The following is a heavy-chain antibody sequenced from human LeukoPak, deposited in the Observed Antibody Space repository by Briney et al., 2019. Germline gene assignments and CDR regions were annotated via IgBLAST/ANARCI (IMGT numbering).Heavy chain of an antibody. J-gene: IGHJ4*02. D-gene: IGHD3-22*01. Sequence: GGSLRLSCAASGFTFSSYAMSWVRQAPGKGLEWVSAISGSGGSTYYADSVKGRFTISRDNSKSTLYLQMNSLRAEDTAVYYCAKDRDYYDSSGYYYAGVYWGQGTLVTVSS. CDR3: AKDRDYYDSSGYYYAGVY. V-gene: IGHV3-23*01. CDR1: GFTFSSYA. CDR2: ISGSGGST.